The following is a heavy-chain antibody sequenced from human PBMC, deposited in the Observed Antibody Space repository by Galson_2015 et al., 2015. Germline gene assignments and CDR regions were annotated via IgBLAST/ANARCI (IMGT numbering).Heavy chain of an antibody. CDR1: GFTFRSYS. Sequence: CAASGFTFRSYSMRWVRQAPGKGLEWVSYISSSSSTIYYADSVKGRFTISRDNAKNSLYLQMNSLRAEDTAVYYCARAPTIVATITLPFDYWGQGTLVTVSS. J-gene: IGHJ4*02. CDR2: ISSSSSTI. V-gene: IGHV3-48*01. D-gene: IGHD5-12*01. CDR3: ARAPTIVATITLPFDY.